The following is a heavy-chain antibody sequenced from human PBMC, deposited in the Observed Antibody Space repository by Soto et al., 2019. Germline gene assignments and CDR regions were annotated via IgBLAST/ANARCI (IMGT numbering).Heavy chain of an antibody. Sequence: ASVKVSCKASGYTFTSYDINWVRQVTGQGLEWMGWMNPNSGNTGYAQKFQGRVTMTRSTSISTAYMELSSLRSEDTAVYYCAFFGGYCSGGSCYSGWFDPWGQGTLVTVSS. CDR3: AFFGGYCSGGSCYSGWFDP. D-gene: IGHD2-15*01. J-gene: IGHJ5*02. V-gene: IGHV1-8*01. CDR2: MNPNSGNT. CDR1: GYTFTSYD.